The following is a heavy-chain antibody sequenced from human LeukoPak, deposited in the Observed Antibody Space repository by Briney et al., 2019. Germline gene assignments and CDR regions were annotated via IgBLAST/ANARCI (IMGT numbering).Heavy chain of an antibody. Sequence: ASVTVSCKASGGTFSIYAISWVRQAPGQGLEWMGRIIPILGIANYAQKFQGRVTITADKSTSTAYMELSSLRSEDTAVYYCAKPSTVYGDFDYWGQGTLVTVSS. CDR2: IIPILGIA. CDR1: GGTFSIYA. V-gene: IGHV1-69*04. CDR3: AKPSTVYGDFDY. J-gene: IGHJ4*02. D-gene: IGHD4-17*01.